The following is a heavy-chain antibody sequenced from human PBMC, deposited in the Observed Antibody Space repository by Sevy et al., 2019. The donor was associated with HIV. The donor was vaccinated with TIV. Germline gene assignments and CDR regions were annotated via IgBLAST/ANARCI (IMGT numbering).Heavy chain of an antibody. V-gene: IGHV3-23*01. CDR1: GFTFSSYA. CDR2: ISGSGGST. J-gene: IGHJ4*02. CDR3: AKNGRDGYNLDY. Sequence: GGSLRLSCAASGFTFSSYAMSWVRQAPGKGLEWVSAISGSGGSTYYAYSVKGRFTISRDNSKNTLYLQMNSLRAEDTAVYYCAKNGRDGYNLDYWGQGTLVTVSS. D-gene: IGHD5-12*01.